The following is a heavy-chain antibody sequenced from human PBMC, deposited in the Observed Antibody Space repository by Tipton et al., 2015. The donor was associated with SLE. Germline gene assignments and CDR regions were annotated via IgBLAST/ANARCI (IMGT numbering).Heavy chain of an antibody. CDR3: ASRGIMVRGVDV. Sequence: LRLSCTVSGDSITSHYWNWIRQPPGRGLEWVGNVHYSGSTNYNPSLKSRLTISVDTSRNQFSLKLSSVTAADTAVYYCASRGIMVRGVDVWGQGTTVTVSS. J-gene: IGHJ6*02. CDR1: GDSITSHY. D-gene: IGHD3-10*01. V-gene: IGHV4-59*04. CDR2: VHYSGST.